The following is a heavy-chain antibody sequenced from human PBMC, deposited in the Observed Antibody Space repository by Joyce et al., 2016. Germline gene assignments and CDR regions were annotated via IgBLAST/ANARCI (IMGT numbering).Heavy chain of an antibody. J-gene: IGHJ4*02. CDR2: IIPMYGTT. CDR1: GDTFGSYT. V-gene: IGHV1-69*06. Sequence: QVQLVQSGAEVKKPGSSVRVSCKSSGDTFGSYTLSWVRQAPGQGLEWMGAIIPMYGTTNLAQKFQDRLTLTAATSTGTAYMELSSLRSDDTAIYYCARDPSGSYIYFDYWAQGTLVTVSS. CDR3: ARDPSGSYIYFDY. D-gene: IGHD1-26*01.